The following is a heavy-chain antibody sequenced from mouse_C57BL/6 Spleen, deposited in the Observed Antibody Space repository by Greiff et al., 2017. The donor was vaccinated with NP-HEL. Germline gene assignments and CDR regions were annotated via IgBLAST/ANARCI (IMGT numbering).Heavy chain of an antibody. CDR2: IYPGDGDT. J-gene: IGHJ1*03. CDR1: GYAFSSSW. V-gene: IGHV1-82*01. CDR3: ARNLFYYGSSYWYFDV. D-gene: IGHD1-1*01. Sequence: VQLQQSGPELVKPGASVKISCKASGYAFSSSWMNWVKQRPGKGLEWIGRIYPGDGDTNYNGKFKGKATLTADKSSSTAYMQLSSLTSEDSAVYFCARNLFYYGSSYWYFDVWGTGTTVTVSS.